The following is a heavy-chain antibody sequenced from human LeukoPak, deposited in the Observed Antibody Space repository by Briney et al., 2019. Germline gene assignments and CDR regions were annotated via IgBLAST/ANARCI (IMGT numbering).Heavy chain of an antibody. CDR3: ARLSPSSYYYDSPPDY. Sequence: GGSLRLSCAASGFTFSSYGMHWVRQAPGKGLEWVAVIWYDGSNKYYADSVKGRFTISRDNSKNTLYLQMNSLRAEDTAVYYCARLSPSSYYYDSPPDYWGQGTLVTVSS. D-gene: IGHD3-22*01. V-gene: IGHV3-33*01. CDR2: IWYDGSNK. CDR1: GFTFSSYG. J-gene: IGHJ4*02.